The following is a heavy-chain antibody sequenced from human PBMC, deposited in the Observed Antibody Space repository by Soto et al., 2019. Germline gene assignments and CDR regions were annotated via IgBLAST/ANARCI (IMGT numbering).Heavy chain of an antibody. V-gene: IGHV3-49*03. CDR1: GFTFGDYA. Sequence: PGGSLSLSCTASGFTFGDYAMIWFRQAPGKGLEWVGFITSKRYGGTTEYAASVKVRFTISRDDSKSIAYLQMNSLKINDTVVYHCSKDPRNNPGAPLDYWGQGTLVTVSS. CDR2: ITSKRYGGTT. CDR3: SKDPRNNPGAPLDY. D-gene: IGHD1-26*01. J-gene: IGHJ4*02.